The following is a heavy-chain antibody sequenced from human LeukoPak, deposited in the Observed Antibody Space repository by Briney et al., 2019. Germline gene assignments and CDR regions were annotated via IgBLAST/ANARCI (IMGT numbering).Heavy chain of an antibody. CDR2: INPNSGDT. CDR1: GYTFTGYY. CDR3: ARGIVVVPAANLGY. J-gene: IGHJ4*02. V-gene: IGHV1-2*02. D-gene: IGHD2-2*01. Sequence: ASVKVSCKASGYTFTGYYMHWVRQAPGQGLEWMGWINPNSGDTNYAQKFQGRVTMTRDTSISTAYMELSRLRSDDTAVYYCARGIVVVPAANLGYWGQGTLVTVSS.